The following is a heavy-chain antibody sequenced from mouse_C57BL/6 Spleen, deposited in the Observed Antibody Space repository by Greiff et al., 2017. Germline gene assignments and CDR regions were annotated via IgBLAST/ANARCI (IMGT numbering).Heavy chain of an antibody. CDR3: ARHGGGRYWYFHV. CDR1: GFSLTSYG. J-gene: IGHJ1*03. CDR2: IWRDGST. V-gene: IGHV2-6-1*01. D-gene: IGHD1-1*01. Sequence: QVQLKESGPGLVAPSQSLSITCTVSGFSLTSYGVHWVRQPPVKGLEWLVVIWRDGSTTYNSALKSRLSISKDNSKSQVFLKMNSLQTDDTAMDYCARHGGGRYWYFHVWGTGTTVTVSS.